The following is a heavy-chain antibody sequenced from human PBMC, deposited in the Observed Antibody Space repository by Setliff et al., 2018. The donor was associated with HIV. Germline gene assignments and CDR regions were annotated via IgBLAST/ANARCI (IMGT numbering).Heavy chain of an antibody. CDR2: IIPIFGTA. CDR3: ASANCSSARCQAALEWLEWNYYYGMDV. D-gene: IGHD3-3*01. Sequence: GASVKVSCKASGDTFSNYAISWVRQAPGQGLEWMGGIIPIFGTASHAQKFQGSVTITTDESTSTAYMELSSLRFEDTAMYYCASANCSSARCQAALEWLEWNYYYGMDVWGQGTTVTVSS. J-gene: IGHJ6*02. CDR1: GDTFSNYA. V-gene: IGHV1-69*05.